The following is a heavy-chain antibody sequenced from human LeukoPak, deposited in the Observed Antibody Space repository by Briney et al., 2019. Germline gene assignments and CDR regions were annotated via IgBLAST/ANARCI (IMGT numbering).Heavy chain of an antibody. V-gene: IGHV3-23*01. D-gene: IGHD6-25*01. Sequence: GGSLRLSCAASGFTFSNYAMSWVRQAPGKGLEWVSTISGSDGRTYYADSVEGRFTISRDNSKNMLYVQMNSLRAEDTAVYYCAKQHAATGGYFDYWGQGTLVTVSS. CDR2: ISGSDGRT. J-gene: IGHJ4*02. CDR3: AKQHAATGGYFDY. CDR1: GFTFSNYA.